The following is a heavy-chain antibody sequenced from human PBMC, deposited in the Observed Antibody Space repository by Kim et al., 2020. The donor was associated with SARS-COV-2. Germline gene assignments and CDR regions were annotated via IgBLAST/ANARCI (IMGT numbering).Heavy chain of an antibody. CDR1: EFTFSNYW. D-gene: IGHD2-2*01. CDR3: ARDRDPCYHFYYGLDV. Sequence: GGSLRLSCAASEFTFSNYWMHWVRQAPGKGLVWVSHINSDGRSRYYADSVKGRFTISRDNAKNTLYLQMNSLRAEDTAVYYCARDRDPCYHFYYGLDVWG. V-gene: IGHV3-74*01. CDR2: INSDGRSR. J-gene: IGHJ6*01.